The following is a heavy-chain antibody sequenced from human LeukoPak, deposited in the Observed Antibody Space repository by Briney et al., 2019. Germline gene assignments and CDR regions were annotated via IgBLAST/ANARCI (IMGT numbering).Heavy chain of an antibody. Sequence: GGSLRLSCAASGFTFSSYAMHWVRQAPGKGLEWVAVISYDGSNKYYADSVKGRFTISRDNSKNTLYLQMNSLRAEDTAVYYCARDPPEQWLVQGFDYRGQGTLVTVSS. CDR1: GFTFSSYA. CDR2: ISYDGSNK. J-gene: IGHJ4*02. V-gene: IGHV3-30-3*01. D-gene: IGHD6-19*01. CDR3: ARDPPEQWLVQGFDY.